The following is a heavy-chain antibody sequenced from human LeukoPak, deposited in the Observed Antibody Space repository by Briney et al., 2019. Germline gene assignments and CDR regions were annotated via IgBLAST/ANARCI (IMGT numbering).Heavy chain of an antibody. Sequence: GGSLRLSCAASGFNFNTYGMHWVRQTPGKGLEWVAVISHDGSDEYYADSVKGRFTISRDNSKSLVYLQMDSLRDEDTAVYYCAGEVVRDVSGVDYTWLDPWGQGTLVFVS. D-gene: IGHD2-8*01. CDR3: AGEVVRDVSGVDYTWLDP. CDR2: ISHDGSDE. CDR1: GFNFNTYG. J-gene: IGHJ5*02. V-gene: IGHV3-33*01.